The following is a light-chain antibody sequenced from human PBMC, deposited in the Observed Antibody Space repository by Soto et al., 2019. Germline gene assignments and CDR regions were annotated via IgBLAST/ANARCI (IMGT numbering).Light chain of an antibody. CDR2: GAS. CDR1: QDISSY. J-gene: IGKJ3*01. V-gene: IGKV1-9*01. CDR3: QQLNSYSIFS. Sequence: DIQLTQSPSFLSASVGDRVTITCRASQDISSYLAWYQQKPGKAPKLLIFGASTLQSGVPSRFSGSGSGTEFTLTISSLQPEDFANYYCQQLNSYSIFSLGPGTKVDIK.